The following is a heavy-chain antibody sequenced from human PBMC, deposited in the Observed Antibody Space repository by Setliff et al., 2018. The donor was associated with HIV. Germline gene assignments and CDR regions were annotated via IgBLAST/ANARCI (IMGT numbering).Heavy chain of an antibody. J-gene: IGHJ3*01. Sequence: LSETLSLTCIVSGDSIRGGDFYWTWIRQSPGKGLEWIGYVYWSGTTHYNPSLNGRVTISVDTSENQFSLKLDSLTAADSAVYYCARTTRHDGAAYDAFDLWGQGTLVTVS. D-gene: IGHD1-1*01. CDR3: ARTTRHDGAAYDAFDL. CDR1: GDSIRGGDFY. V-gene: IGHV4-30-4*01. CDR2: VYWSGTT.